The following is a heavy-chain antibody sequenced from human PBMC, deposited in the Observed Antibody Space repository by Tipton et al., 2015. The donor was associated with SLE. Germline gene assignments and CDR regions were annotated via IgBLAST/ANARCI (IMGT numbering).Heavy chain of an antibody. D-gene: IGHD6-19*01. V-gene: IGHV3-23*01. CDR3: AKDKAVAVEFFDY. CDR1: GCTFSSYA. Sequence: SLRLSCAASGCTFSSYAMSWVCQAPGKGLEWVSAISGSGGSTYYADSVKGRFTISRDNSKNTLYLQMNSLRAEDTAVYYCAKDKAVAVEFFDYWGQGTLVTVSS. J-gene: IGHJ4*02. CDR2: ISGSGGST.